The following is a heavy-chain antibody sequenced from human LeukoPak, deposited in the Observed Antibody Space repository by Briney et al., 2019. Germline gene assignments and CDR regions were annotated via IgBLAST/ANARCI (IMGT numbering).Heavy chain of an antibody. J-gene: IGHJ4*02. CDR1: ALTFSNYD. CDR3: TRDLSGVVPAAPLDY. V-gene: IGHV3-49*04. CDR2: IRTKAYGGTP. Sequence: PGESLRLSCTVSALTFSNYDMSWVRQAPGEGLEWEGFIRTKAYGGTPEYAASVKGRFTNSRDDSKRNTYLQMNSLKTEDTAVYYRTRDLSGVVPAAPLDYWGQGTLVTVSS. D-gene: IGHD2-2*01.